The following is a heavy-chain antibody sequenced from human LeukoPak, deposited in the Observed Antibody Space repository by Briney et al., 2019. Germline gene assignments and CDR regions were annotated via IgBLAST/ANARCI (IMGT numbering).Heavy chain of an antibody. CDR2: INPNSGGT. CDR3: AGVPYYDFWSGYDTYYFDY. CDR1: GYTFTGYY. Sequence: ASVKVSCKASGYTFTGYYMHWVRQAPGQGLEWMGWINPNSGGTNYAQKFQGRVTMTRDTSISTAYMELSRLRSDDTAVYYCAGVPYYDFWSGYDTYYFDYWGQGTLVTVSS. D-gene: IGHD3-3*01. J-gene: IGHJ4*02. V-gene: IGHV1-2*02.